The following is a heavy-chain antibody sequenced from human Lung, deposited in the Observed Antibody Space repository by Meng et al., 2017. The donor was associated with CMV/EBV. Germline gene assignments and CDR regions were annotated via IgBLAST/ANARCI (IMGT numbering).Heavy chain of an antibody. V-gene: IGHV3-53*01. CDR3: ARVLTAHHYYGMDV. CDR2: IYSGGGT. Sequence: SCAASGFTVSSNSMNWVRQAPGKGLEWVSLIYSGGGTYYADSVKGRFTISRDNFKNTLYLQMNSLRAEDTAVYYCARVLTAHHYYGMDVWGKGTXV. CDR1: GFTVSSNS. D-gene: IGHD5-18*01. J-gene: IGHJ6*04.